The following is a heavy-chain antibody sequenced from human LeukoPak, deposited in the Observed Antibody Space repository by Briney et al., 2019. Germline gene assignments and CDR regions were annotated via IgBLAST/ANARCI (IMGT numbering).Heavy chain of an antibody. V-gene: IGHV3-49*04. CDR3: TRAQWGGSTSPFVQH. CDR1: GFTFGDYA. Sequence: SGGSLRLSCTASGFTFGDYAMSWVRQAPGKGLEWVGFIRSKAYGGTTEYAASVKGRFTISRDDSKSIAYLQMNSLKTEDTAVYYCTRAQWGGSTSPFVQHWGQGTLVTVSS. J-gene: IGHJ1*01. CDR2: IRSKAYGGTT. D-gene: IGHD2-2*01.